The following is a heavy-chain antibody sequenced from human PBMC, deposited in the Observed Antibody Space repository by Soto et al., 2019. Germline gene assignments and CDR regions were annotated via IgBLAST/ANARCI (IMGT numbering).Heavy chain of an antibody. CDR1: GGSIRSGDYY. D-gene: IGHD3-10*01. Sequence: QVQLQESGPGLVKPSQTLSLTCTVSGGSIRSGDYYWSWIRQPPGKGLEWIGYIYYSGSTYYNPSLKSRVTISVDTSKNQFSLKLSSVTAADTAVYYCARGPNYYNSARGWFDPWGQGTLVTVSS. CDR2: IYYSGST. V-gene: IGHV4-30-4*01. CDR3: ARGPNYYNSARGWFDP. J-gene: IGHJ5*02.